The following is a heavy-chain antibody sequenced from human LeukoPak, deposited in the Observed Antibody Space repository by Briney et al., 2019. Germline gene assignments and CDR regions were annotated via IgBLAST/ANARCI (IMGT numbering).Heavy chain of an antibody. CDR1: GFIFSSYG. CDR2: ISGTGTTI. CDR3: ARGGIGSWTFDS. D-gene: IGHD3-10*01. Sequence: GGSLRLSCAASGFIFSSYGMNWVRQAPGKGLEWVSYISGTGTTIYYADSVKGRFTISRDNAKYSLHLQMDSLRADDTAVYSCARGGIGSWTFDSWGQGTLVTVSS. J-gene: IGHJ4*02. V-gene: IGHV3-48*04.